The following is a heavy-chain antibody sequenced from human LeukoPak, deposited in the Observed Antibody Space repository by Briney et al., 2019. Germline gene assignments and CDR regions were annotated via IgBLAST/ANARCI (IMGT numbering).Heavy chain of an antibody. Sequence: PSETLSLTCTVSGGSISSYYWSWIRQPPGKGLEWIGYIYYSGNTNYNPSLKSRVTISVDTSKNQFSLKLSSVTAADTAVYYCARENGYIDYWGQGTLVTVSP. CDR1: GGSISSYY. J-gene: IGHJ4*02. V-gene: IGHV4-59*01. D-gene: IGHD2-8*01. CDR3: ARENGYIDY. CDR2: IYYSGNT.